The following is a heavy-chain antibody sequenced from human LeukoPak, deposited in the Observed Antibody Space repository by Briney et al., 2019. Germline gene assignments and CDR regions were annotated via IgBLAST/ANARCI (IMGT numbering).Heavy chain of an antibody. CDR1: GFTLSSSS. D-gene: IGHD6-13*01. CDR2: ISNSSSYI. V-gene: IGHV3-21*01. J-gene: IGHJ3*02. Sequence: PGGSLRLSCAASGFTLSSSSMDSVRQAARKWLEWVPSISNSSSYIYYADSVKGRFTISRDNAKNSLYLQMNSLRAEDTAVYYCARRVAAAVDAFDIWGQGTMVTVSS. CDR3: ARRVAAAVDAFDI.